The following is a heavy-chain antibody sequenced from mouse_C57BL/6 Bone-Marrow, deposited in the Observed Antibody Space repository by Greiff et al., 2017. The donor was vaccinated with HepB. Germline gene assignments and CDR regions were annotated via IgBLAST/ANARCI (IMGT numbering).Heavy chain of an antibody. V-gene: IGHV1-4*01. Sequence: QVQLQQSGAELARPGASVKMSCKASGYTFTSYKMHWVKQRPGQGLEWIGYINPSSGYTKYNQKFKDKATLTADKSSSTAYMQLSSLTSEDSAVYYCARIYGTDGMDYWGQGTSVTVSS. CDR2: INPSSGYT. D-gene: IGHD1-1*02. CDR3: ARIYGTDGMDY. CDR1: GYTFTSYK. J-gene: IGHJ4*01.